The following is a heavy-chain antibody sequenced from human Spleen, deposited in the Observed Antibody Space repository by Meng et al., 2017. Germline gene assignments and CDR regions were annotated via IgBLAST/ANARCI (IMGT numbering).Heavy chain of an antibody. D-gene: IGHD2-2*01. CDR3: ARKAGNCISTTCYSLDY. CDR1: GYTFTDYS. V-gene: IGHV1-2*02. J-gene: IGHJ4*02. Sequence: ASVKVSCKASGYTFTDYSMHWVRQAPGQGLEWMGWINPNSGGTNYAQKFQGRVTMTRDTSISTAYMELTRLTSEDTAVYFCARKAGNCISTTCYSLDYWGQGTLVTVSS. CDR2: INPNSGGT.